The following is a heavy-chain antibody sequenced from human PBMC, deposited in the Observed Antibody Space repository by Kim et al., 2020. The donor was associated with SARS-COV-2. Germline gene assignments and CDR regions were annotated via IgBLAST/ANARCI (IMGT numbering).Heavy chain of an antibody. V-gene: IGHV3-30*02. D-gene: IGHD4-17*01. CDR3: AKVDDYGDYVSWGTYYYFDY. J-gene: IGHJ4*02. Sequence: RFTISRDNSKNTLYLQMNSLRAEDTAVYYCAKVDDYGDYVSWGTYYYFDYWGQGTLVTVSS.